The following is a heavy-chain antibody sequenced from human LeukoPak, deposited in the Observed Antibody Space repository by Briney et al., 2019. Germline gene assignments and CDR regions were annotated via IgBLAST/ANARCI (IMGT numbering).Heavy chain of an antibody. CDR1: GFILSTYT. V-gene: IGHV3-30*09. D-gene: IGHD6-19*01. CDR3: ASWPGGWYGEDS. Sequence: GGSMRLSCAASGFILSTYTMHWVRQAPGKGLEWVAVISYDGSNKYYADSVKGRFAISRDNSRNTLYLQMNSLRAEDTAVYYCASWPGGWYGEDSWGQGTLVTVSS. J-gene: IGHJ4*02. CDR2: ISYDGSNK.